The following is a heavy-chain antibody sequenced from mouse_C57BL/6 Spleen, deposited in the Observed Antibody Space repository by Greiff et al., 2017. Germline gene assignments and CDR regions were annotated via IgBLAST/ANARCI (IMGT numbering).Heavy chain of an antibody. V-gene: IGHV1-77*01. CDR2: IGPGSGST. J-gene: IGHJ2*01. D-gene: IGHD1-1*01. CDR3: AREGIYYYGSGDY. CDR1: GYTFTDYY. Sequence: VQLQQSGAELVKPGASVKLSCKASGYTFTDYYINWVKQRPGQGLEWIGKIGPGSGSTYYNEKFKGKATLTADKSSSTAYMQLSSLTSEDSAVYFCAREGIYYYGSGDYWGQGTTLTVSS.